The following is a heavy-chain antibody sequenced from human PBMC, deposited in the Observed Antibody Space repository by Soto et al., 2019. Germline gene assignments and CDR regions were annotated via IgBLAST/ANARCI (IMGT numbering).Heavy chain of an antibody. CDR3: ARGLAGGLDV. CDR2: ISYDGRNK. J-gene: IGHJ6*02. Sequence: QVQLVESGGGVVQPGRSLRLSCAAAAFAFSSFDMHWVRQAPGKGLEWVASISYDGRNKYYADSVKGRFIISRDNSKNTLYVQMSSLRGDDTAVYYCARGLAGGLDVWGQGTTVTVSS. D-gene: IGHD2-21*01. V-gene: IGHV3-30*03. CDR1: AFAFSSFD.